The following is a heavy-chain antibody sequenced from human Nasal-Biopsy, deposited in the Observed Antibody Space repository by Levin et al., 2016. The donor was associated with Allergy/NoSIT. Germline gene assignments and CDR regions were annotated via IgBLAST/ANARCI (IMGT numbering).Heavy chain of an antibody. CDR2: INSDGSIT. V-gene: IGHV3-74*01. D-gene: IGHD3-10*01. Sequence: GESLKISCAASGFTFSSYWMHWVRQAPGKGLVWVSRINSDGSITSYADSVKGRFTVSRDNAKRSLYLEMNGLRADDTALYYCARDDDGGWFGDLGFFHHWGQGTPVTVSS. CDR1: GFTFSSYW. CDR3: ARDDDGGWFGDLGFFHH. J-gene: IGHJ1*01.